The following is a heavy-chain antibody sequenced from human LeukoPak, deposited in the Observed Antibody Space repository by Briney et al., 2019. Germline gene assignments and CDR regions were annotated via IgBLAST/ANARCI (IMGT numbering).Heavy chain of an antibody. CDR2: ISSSSSYI. V-gene: IGHV3-21*01. J-gene: IGHJ3*02. CDR3: ASSRITIFGVVIDAFDI. Sequence: GGSLRLSCAASGFTFSSYSMNWVRQAPGKGLEWVSSISSSSSYIYYADSVKGRFTISRDNAKNLLYLQMNSLRAEDTAVYYCASSRITIFGVVIDAFDIWGQGTMVTVSS. D-gene: IGHD3-3*01. CDR1: GFTFSSYS.